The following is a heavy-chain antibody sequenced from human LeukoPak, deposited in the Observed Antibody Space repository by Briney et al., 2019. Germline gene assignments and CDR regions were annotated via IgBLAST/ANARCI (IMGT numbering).Heavy chain of an antibody. CDR1: GYTFTGYY. V-gene: IGHV1-2*02. J-gene: IGHJ6*03. CDR3: ARDPAMVTSRHDYYYYMDV. D-gene: IGHD5-18*01. Sequence: PSVKVSCKASGYTFTGYYMHWVRQAPGQGLEWMGWINPNSGGTNYAQKFQGRVTMTRDTSISTAYMELSRLRSDDTAVYYCARDPAMVTSRHDYYYYMDVWGKGTTVTISS. CDR2: INPNSGGT.